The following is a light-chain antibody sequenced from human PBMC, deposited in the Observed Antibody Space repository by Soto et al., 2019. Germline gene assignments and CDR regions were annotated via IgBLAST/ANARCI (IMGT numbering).Light chain of an antibody. V-gene: IGLV1-51*01. CDR2: DDD. Sequence: QSVLTQPPSVSAAPGQKVTISCPGSSSTIGGNSVSWYQQLPGTAPKLLIYDDDKRPSGIPDRFSGSKSGTSATLGITGFQTGDEADYYCGSWDSSLSAYVFATGTKVTVL. J-gene: IGLJ1*01. CDR1: SSTIGGNS. CDR3: GSWDSSLSAYV.